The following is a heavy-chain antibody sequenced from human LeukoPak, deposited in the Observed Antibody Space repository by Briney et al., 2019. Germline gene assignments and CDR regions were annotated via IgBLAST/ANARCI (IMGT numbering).Heavy chain of an antibody. J-gene: IGHJ3*02. CDR1: GYTFTGYY. CDR3: ARDRLYYDSSGYLADAFDI. Sequence: ASVKVSCKASGYTFTGYYMHWVRQAPGQGLEWMGWINPNSGGTNYAQKFQGRVTMTRDTSISTAYMELSRLRSDDTAVYYCARDRLYYDSSGYLADAFDIWGQGTMVTVSS. CDR2: INPNSGGT. V-gene: IGHV1-2*02. D-gene: IGHD3-22*01.